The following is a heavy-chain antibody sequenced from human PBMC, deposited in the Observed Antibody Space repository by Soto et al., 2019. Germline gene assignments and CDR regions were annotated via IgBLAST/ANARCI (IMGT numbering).Heavy chain of an antibody. CDR1: GGSVSSTSYY. V-gene: IGHV4-39*01. CDR2: IDYTGST. Sequence: QLQLQESGPGLVKPSETLSLTCTVSGGSVSSTSYYWGWIRQPPGKGLEWIGSIDYTGSTHYNPSLKSRVTISLDTSKNQFSLKLRSLTAADTAVYYCARQFSTHGSFDYWGQGTLVTVSS. J-gene: IGHJ4*02. D-gene: IGHD3-3*01. CDR3: ARQFSTHGSFDY.